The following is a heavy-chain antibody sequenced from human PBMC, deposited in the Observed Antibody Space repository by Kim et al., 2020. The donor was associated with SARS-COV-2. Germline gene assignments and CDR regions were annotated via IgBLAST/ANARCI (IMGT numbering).Heavy chain of an antibody. V-gene: IGHV3-23*01. CDR1: GFTFITHA. J-gene: IGHJ4*02. CDR2: ISGNGYST. CDR3: AKPRAPDRYYFDY. Sequence: GGSLRLSCAASGFTFITHAMSWVRQAPGKGLEWVSAISGNGYSTYYADSVKGRFTISRDNSKNTLYLQMNSLRGEDTAIYYCAKPRAPDRYYFDYWGQGSLVTVSS.